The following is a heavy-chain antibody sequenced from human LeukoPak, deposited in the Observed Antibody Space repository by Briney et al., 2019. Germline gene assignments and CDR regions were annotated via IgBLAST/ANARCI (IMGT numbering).Heavy chain of an antibody. CDR2: ISAYNGNT. V-gene: IGHV1-18*01. Sequence: GASVKVSCKASGYTFTSYGISWVRQAPGQGLEWMGWISAYNGNTNYAQKLQGRVTMTTDTSTSTAYMGLRSLRSDDTAVYYCARDGDPHDYGDYMYLDYWGQGTLVTVSS. D-gene: IGHD4-17*01. CDR3: ARDGDPHDYGDYMYLDY. J-gene: IGHJ4*02. CDR1: GYTFTSYG.